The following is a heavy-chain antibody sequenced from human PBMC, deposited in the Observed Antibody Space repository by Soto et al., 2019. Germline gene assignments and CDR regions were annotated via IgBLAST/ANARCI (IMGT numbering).Heavy chain of an antibody. J-gene: IGHJ5*02. Sequence: QVQLVQSGAEVKKPGSSVKVSCKASGGTFSSYTISWVRQAPGQGLEWMGRIIPILGIANYAQKFQGRVTITADKSTSTAYMELSSLRSDDTAVYYCAGGGDIVVVPAAHENWFDPWGQGTLVTVSS. D-gene: IGHD2-2*01. V-gene: IGHV1-69*02. CDR3: AGGGDIVVVPAAHENWFDP. CDR2: IIPILGIA. CDR1: GGTFSSYT.